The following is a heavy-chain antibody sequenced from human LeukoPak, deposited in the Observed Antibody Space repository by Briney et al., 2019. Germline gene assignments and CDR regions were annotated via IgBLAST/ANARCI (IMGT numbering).Heavy chain of an antibody. CDR2: ISYI. J-gene: IGHJ4*02. Sequence: KAGGSLRLSCAASGFTFSSYSMNWVRQAPGKGLEWVSSISYIYYADSVKGRLTISRDNAKNSLYLQMNSLRAEDTAVYYCARDLLDSGYGGYWGQGTLVTVSS. CDR1: GFTFSSYS. CDR3: ARDLLDSGYGGY. V-gene: IGHV3-21*01. D-gene: IGHD5-12*01.